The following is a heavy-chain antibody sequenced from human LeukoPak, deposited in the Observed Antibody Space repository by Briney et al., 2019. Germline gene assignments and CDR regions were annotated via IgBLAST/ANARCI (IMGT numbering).Heavy chain of an antibody. CDR2: VSYTGIP. J-gene: IGHJ4*02. CDR3: ATQQWIGTFHY. CDR1: AASFTSGSYY. D-gene: IGHD3-10*01. Sequence: SETLSLTCTVSAASFTSGSYYCSWIRQPPRERLEWIGYVSYTGIPTYNPSLNSRVTISLATSKSQFSLQLSSVTAADTAVYYCATQQWIGTFHYWGQGALVTVSS. V-gene: IGHV4-61*01.